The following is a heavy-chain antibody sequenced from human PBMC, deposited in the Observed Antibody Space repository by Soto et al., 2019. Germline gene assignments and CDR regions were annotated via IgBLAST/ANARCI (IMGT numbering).Heavy chain of an antibody. D-gene: IGHD2-2*01. J-gene: IGHJ6*03. CDR3: ARVVVPAAIPVYYYMDV. V-gene: IGHV4-34*01. CDR2: INHSGST. CDR1: GGSFSGYY. Sequence: SETLSLTCAVYGGSFSGYYWSWIRQPPGKGLEWIGEINHSGSTNYNPSLKSRVTISVDTSKNQFSLKLSSVTAADTAVYYCARVVVPAAIPVYYYMDVWGKGTTVTVSS.